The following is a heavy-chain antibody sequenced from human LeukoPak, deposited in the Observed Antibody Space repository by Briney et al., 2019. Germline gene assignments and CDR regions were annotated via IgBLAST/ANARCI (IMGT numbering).Heavy chain of an antibody. CDR2: ITISGSET. D-gene: IGHD4-17*01. CDR3: AQEIRPNDY. J-gene: IGHJ4*02. Sequence: GGSLRLSCAVSGLTFSNHAMTWVRQAPGKGMEWVSSITISGSETFCADSVKGRFTISRDNSRNTLYLQMNSLRAEDTAMYYCAQEIRPNDYWGRGTLVTVSS. V-gene: IGHV3-23*01. CDR1: GLTFSNHA.